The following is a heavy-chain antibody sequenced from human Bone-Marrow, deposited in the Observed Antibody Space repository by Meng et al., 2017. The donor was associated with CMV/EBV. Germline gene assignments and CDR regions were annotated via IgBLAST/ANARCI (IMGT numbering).Heavy chain of an antibody. Sequence: GESLKISCAASGFTFSNYGMHWVRQAPGKGLEWVAFTRFDGGTQYYVDSVKGRFTISRDNSKNTLYLQMNSLRAEDTAVYYCARETYYDFWSGYYGYYYYGMDVWGQGTTVTVSS. CDR3: ARETYYDFWSGYYGYYYYGMDV. D-gene: IGHD3-3*01. V-gene: IGHV3-30*02. CDR2: TRFDGGTQ. CDR1: GFTFSNYG. J-gene: IGHJ6*02.